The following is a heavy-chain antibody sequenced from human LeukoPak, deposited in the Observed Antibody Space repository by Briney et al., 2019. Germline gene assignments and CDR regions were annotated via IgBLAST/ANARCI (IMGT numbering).Heavy chain of an antibody. CDR3: ARARDGYNLFDY. V-gene: IGHV4-59*08. J-gene: IGHJ4*02. CDR1: GGSFSGYY. CDR2: IYYSGST. Sequence: SETLSLTCAVYGGSFSGYYWSWIRQPPGKGLEWIGYIYYSGSTNYNPSLKSRVTISVDTSKNQFSLKLSSVTAADTAVYYCARARDGYNLFDYWGQGTLVTVSS. D-gene: IGHD5-24*01.